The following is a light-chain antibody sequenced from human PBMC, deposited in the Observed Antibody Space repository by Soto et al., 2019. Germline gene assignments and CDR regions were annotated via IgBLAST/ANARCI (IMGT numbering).Light chain of an antibody. V-gene: IGKV4-1*01. CDR3: QQYYSTPLYT. J-gene: IGKJ2*01. CDR1: QSVLYNSNNKNY. Sequence: DIVMTQSPDSLAVYLGERATINCKSSQSVLYNSNNKNYIAWYQHKPGQPPKLLIYWASTRESGVPDRFSGSGSGTDFTLPISSLQAEDVAVYYCQQYYSTPLYTFGQGTKLEIK. CDR2: WAS.